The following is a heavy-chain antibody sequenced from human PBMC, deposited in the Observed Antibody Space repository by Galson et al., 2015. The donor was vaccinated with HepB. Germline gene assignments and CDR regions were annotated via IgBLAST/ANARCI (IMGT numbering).Heavy chain of an antibody. V-gene: IGHV3-15*01. J-gene: IGHJ4*02. CDR1: GFTFSNAW. Sequence: SLRLSCAASGFTFSNAWMSWVRQAPGKGLEWVGRIKSKTDGGTTDYAAPVKGRFTISRDDSKNTLYLQMNSLKTEDTAVYYCTTETPDGYCSSTSCGGPFDYWGQGTLVTVSS. CDR3: TTETPDGYCSSTSCGGPFDY. D-gene: IGHD2-2*03. CDR2: IKSKTDGGTT.